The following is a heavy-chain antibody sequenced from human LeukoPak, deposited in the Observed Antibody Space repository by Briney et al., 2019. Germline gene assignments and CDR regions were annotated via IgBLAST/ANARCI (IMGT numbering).Heavy chain of an antibody. Sequence: ASVKVSCKASGYTFTSYDINWVRQATGQGLEWMGWMNPNSGNTGYAQKFQGRVTMTRNTSISTAYMGLSSLRSEDTAVYYCARGLRKVYYGSGSYIHPTGSWGQGTLVTVSS. CDR1: GYTFTSYD. CDR2: MNPNSGNT. J-gene: IGHJ4*02. D-gene: IGHD3-10*01. CDR3: ARGLRKVYYGSGSYIHPTGS. V-gene: IGHV1-8*01.